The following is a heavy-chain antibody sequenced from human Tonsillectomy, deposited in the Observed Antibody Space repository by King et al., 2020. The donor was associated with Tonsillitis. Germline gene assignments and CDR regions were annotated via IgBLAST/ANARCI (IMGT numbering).Heavy chain of an antibody. J-gene: IGHJ4*02. D-gene: IGHD4-17*01. Sequence: VQLVESGGALVQPGGSLRLSCAASGFTFSTYSMNWVRQAPGKGLEWVSYISSSSSTKYYADSVKGRFTISRDNAKNSLYLQMNSLRDEDTAVYYCATEYGDLPDYWGQGTLVTVSS. CDR3: ATEYGDLPDY. CDR1: GFTFSTYS. CDR2: ISSSSSTK. V-gene: IGHV3-48*02.